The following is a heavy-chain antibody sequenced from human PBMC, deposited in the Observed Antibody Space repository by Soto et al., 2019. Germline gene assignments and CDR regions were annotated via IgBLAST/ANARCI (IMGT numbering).Heavy chain of an antibody. J-gene: IGHJ4*02. V-gene: IGHV4-59*01. Sequence: SETLSLTCTVSGGSISSYYWSWIRQPPGKGLEWIGYIYYSGSTNYNPSLKSRVTISVDTSKNQFSLKLSSVTAADTAVYYCARVFPGRPMDLFDYWGQGTLVTVSS. D-gene: IGHD3-10*01. CDR1: GGSISSYY. CDR2: IYYSGST. CDR3: ARVFPGRPMDLFDY.